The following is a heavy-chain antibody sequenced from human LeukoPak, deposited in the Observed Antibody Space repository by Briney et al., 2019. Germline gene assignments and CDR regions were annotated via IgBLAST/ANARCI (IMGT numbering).Heavy chain of an antibody. CDR3: ARDQNIVVVVAATQFYYYGMDV. Sequence: SVKVSCKASGGTFSSYAISWVRQAPGQGLEWMGGIIPIFGTANYAQKFQGRVTITADESTSTAYMELSSLRSEDTAVYYCARDQNIVVVVAATQFYYYGMDVWGQGTTVTVSS. CDR1: GGTFSSYA. V-gene: IGHV1-69*01. D-gene: IGHD2-15*01. CDR2: IIPIFGTA. J-gene: IGHJ6*02.